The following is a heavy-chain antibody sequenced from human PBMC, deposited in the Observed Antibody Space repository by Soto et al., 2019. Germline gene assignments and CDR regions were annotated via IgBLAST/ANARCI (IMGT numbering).Heavy chain of an antibody. CDR3: ARDGNARPYCFDF. V-gene: IGHV3-23*02. CDR2: ISGSGGNA. J-gene: IGHJ4*02. CDR1: GFTFSNYA. Sequence: PGGSLRLSCAASGFTFSNYAMSWVRQAPGKGLDWVSSISGSGGNAYYGDSVKSRITINPDTSKNQFSLQLNSVTPEDTAVYYCARDGNARPYCFDFWGQGTLVTVS.